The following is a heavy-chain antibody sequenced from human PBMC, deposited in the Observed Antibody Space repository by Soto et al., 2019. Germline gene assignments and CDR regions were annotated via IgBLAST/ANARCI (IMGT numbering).Heavy chain of an antibody. J-gene: IGHJ6*02. V-gene: IGHV3-48*03. Sequence: SLRLSCAASGFTFSSYEMNWVRRAPGKGLEWVSYISSSGRTTYYADSVKGRFTISRDNAKNSLSLQMNSLRADDTAVYYCVRDRDELVGIFPYYYGMDVWGQGTTVTVSS. D-gene: IGHD2-21*01. CDR1: GFTFSSYE. CDR2: ISSSGRTT. CDR3: VRDRDELVGIFPYYYGMDV.